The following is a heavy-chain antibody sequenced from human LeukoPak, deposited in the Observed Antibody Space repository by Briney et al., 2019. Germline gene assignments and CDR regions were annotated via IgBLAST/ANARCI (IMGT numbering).Heavy chain of an antibody. Sequence: SETLSLTCTVSGGSISSSSFYWAWIRQPPGKGLEWIGSIYYSGTTYYNPSLKSRVTISLDTSKNQFSLRLSSVTAADTAVYYCARDNKELQSALDYWGQGTLVTVSP. D-gene: IGHD1-26*01. CDR3: ARDNKELQSALDY. CDR2: IYYSGTT. V-gene: IGHV4-39*07. J-gene: IGHJ4*02. CDR1: GGSISSSSFY.